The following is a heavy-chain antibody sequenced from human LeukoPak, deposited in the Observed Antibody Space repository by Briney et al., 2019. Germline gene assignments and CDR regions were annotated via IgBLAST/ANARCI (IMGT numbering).Heavy chain of an antibody. J-gene: IGHJ4*02. CDR3: ARHNGGGIVSYVAPGPPDYFDH. CDR2: IYFSGSV. Sequence: PSETLSLTCTVSGDFTHYWGWIRQPPGKGLECIGSIYFSGSVYYNPSLRSRVTISLDTSKKQLSLKLNSVTAADTAIYYCARHNGGGIVSYVAPGPPDYFDHWGQGALVTVSS. CDR1: GDFTHY. D-gene: IGHD1-26*01. V-gene: IGHV4-39*01.